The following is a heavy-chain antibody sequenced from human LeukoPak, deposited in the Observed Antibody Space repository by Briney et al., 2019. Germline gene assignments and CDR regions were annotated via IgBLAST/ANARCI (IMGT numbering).Heavy chain of an antibody. CDR1: GFTFSSYW. CDR2: IASDGSST. CDR3: ARGRPHGNDY. V-gene: IGHV3-74*01. Sequence: GGSLRVSCAASGFTFSSYWMNWVRQAPGKGLVWVSRIASDGSSTTYADSVKGRFSISRDNAKNTLYLQMNSLRVEDTAVYYCARGRPHGNDYWGQGTLVTVSS. J-gene: IGHJ4*02. D-gene: IGHD4-23*01.